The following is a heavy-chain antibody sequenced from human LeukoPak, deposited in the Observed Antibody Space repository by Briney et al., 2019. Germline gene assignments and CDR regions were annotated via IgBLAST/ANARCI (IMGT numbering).Heavy chain of an antibody. V-gene: IGHV4-34*01. D-gene: IGHD6-13*01. CDR3: ARGVKDSSSWYIMGGFDP. CDR2: INHSGST. J-gene: IGHJ5*02. Sequence: SETLSLTCAVYGGSFSGYYWSWIRQPPGKGLEWIGEINHSGSTNYNPSLKSRVTISVDTSKNQFSLKLSSVTAADTAVYYCARGVKDSSSWYIMGGFDPWGQGTLVTVSS. CDR1: GGSFSGYY.